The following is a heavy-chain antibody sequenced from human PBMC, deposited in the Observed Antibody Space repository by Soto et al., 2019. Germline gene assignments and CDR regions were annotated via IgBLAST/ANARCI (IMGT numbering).Heavy chain of an antibody. CDR2: ISDDGSTK. D-gene: IGHD4-17*01. CDR1: GFIFSSYA. V-gene: IGHV3-30-3*01. CDR3: TRADVTVTLSVFDP. J-gene: IGHJ5*02. Sequence: QVQLVESGGGVVQPGRSLRLSCAASGFIFSSYAMHWVRQAPGKGLEWVALISDDGSTKYYADSVKGRFTISRDTSMNTLYLQMNSLSAEDTAVYYCTRADVTVTLSVFDPWGQGTLVTVSS.